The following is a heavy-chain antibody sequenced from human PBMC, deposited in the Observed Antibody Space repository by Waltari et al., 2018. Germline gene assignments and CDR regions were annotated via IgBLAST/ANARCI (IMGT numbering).Heavy chain of an antibody. CDR3: ARVWSSSSGNWFDP. J-gene: IGHJ5*02. D-gene: IGHD6-13*01. V-gene: IGHV1-2*02. CDR2: INPNRGGT. CDR1: GYTFTGYY. Sequence: QVQLVQSGAEVKKPGASVKVSCKASGYTFTGYYMHWVRQAPGQGLEWMGWINPNRGGTNYAQKFQGRVTMTRDTSISTAYMELSRLRSDDTAVYYCARVWSSSSGNWFDPWGQGTLVTVSS.